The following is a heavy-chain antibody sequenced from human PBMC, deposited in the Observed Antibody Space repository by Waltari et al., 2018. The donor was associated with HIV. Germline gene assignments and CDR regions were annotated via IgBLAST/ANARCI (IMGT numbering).Heavy chain of an antibody. V-gene: IGHV3-11*05. CDR3: ARLGSMIVSAPHY. CDR2: ISSSGTYT. D-gene: IGHD3-22*01. CDR1: GFTFSDYY. Sequence: QVQLVESGGGLVKPGGSLRLSCAASGFTFSDYYMTWIRQAPGKGLEWVSSISSSGTYTNYADSVKGRFTISRDNAKKSLYLLMNSLRAEDTAVYYCARLGSMIVSAPHYWGQGTLVTVSA. J-gene: IGHJ4*02.